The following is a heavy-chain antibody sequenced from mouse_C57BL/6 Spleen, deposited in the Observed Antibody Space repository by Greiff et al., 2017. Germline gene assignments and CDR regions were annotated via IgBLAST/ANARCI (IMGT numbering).Heavy chain of an antibody. V-gene: IGHV1-26*01. CDR2: INPNNGGT. CDR3: AREGLSCYFDY. J-gene: IGHJ2*01. CDR1: GYTFTDYY. Sequence: EVQLQQSGPELVKPGASVKISCKASGYTFTDYYMNWVKQSHGKSLEWIGDINPNNGGTSYNQKFKGKATLTVDKSSSTAYMELRSLTSEDSAVYYCAREGLSCYFDYWGQGTTLTVSS. D-gene: IGHD1-1*02.